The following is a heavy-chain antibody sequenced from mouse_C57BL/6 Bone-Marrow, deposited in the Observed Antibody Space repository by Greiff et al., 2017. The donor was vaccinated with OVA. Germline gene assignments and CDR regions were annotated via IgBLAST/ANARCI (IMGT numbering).Heavy chain of an antibody. D-gene: IGHD2-3*01. Sequence: VQLQQPGAELVKPGASVKLSCKASGYTFTSYWMQWVKQRPGQGLEWIGEIDPSDSYTNYNQKFKSKATLTVDTSSSTAYMQLSSLTSEDSAVYYCARDDGYPLFDYWGQGTTLTVSS. J-gene: IGHJ2*01. CDR2: IDPSDSYT. V-gene: IGHV1-50*01. CDR1: GYTFTSYW. CDR3: ARDDGYPLFDY.